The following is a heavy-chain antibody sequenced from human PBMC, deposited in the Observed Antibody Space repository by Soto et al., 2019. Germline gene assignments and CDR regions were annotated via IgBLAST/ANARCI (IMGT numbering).Heavy chain of an antibody. CDR1: GFTVSSNY. V-gene: IGHV3-53*01. CDR2: IYSGGST. D-gene: IGHD2-2*01. J-gene: IGHJ6*02. Sequence: GGSLRLSCAASGFTVSSNYMSWVRQAPGKELEWVSVIYSGGSTYYADSVKGRFIISRDNAQKTVYLQMSGLKVDDTAVYYCARVIIQCTSKTCGMPQGAMDVWGRGTTVTVSS. CDR3: ARVIIQCTSKTCGMPQGAMDV.